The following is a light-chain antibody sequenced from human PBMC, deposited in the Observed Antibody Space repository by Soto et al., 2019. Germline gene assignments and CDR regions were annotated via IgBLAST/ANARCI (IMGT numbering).Light chain of an antibody. Sequence: QSVLTQPPSSSGSPGQRVTISCSGSTSNIGYNYVSWYQQLPGTAPKLLIYKNSHRPSGVPDRFSGSQSGTSASLAISGLRSEDEADYYCATWDDTLPAVVFGGGTQLTVL. J-gene: IGLJ2*01. CDR1: TSNIGYNY. CDR2: KNS. CDR3: ATWDDTLPAVV. V-gene: IGLV1-47*01.